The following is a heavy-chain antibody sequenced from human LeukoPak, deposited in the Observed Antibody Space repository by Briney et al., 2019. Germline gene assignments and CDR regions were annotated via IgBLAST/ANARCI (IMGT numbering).Heavy chain of an antibody. D-gene: IGHD3-22*01. CDR3: ARGVWDSSGPRFDY. J-gene: IGHJ4*02. CDR2: NNPNSGAT. CDR1: GHTFTDHY. Sequence: ASVKVSCKASGHTFTDHYIHWVRQAPGQGLEWIGWNNPNSGATYYPQRFQGRVTMTRDTSMSTAYMELSRLSFDDTAVYYCARGVWDSSGPRFDYWGQGTLVTVSS. V-gene: IGHV1-2*02.